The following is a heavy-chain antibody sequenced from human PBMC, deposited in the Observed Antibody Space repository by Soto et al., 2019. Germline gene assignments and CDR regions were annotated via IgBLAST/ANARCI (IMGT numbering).Heavy chain of an antibody. CDR2: IWYDGSNK. CDR3: ARSSITGTQKGFDY. D-gene: IGHD1-7*01. CDR1: GFTFSSYG. J-gene: IGHJ4*02. V-gene: IGHV3-33*01. Sequence: GGSLRLSCAASGFTFSSYGMHWVRQAPGKGLEWVAVIWYDGSNKYYADSVKGRFTISRDNSKNTLYLQMNSLRAEDTAVYYCARSSITGTQKGFDYWGQGTLVTVSS.